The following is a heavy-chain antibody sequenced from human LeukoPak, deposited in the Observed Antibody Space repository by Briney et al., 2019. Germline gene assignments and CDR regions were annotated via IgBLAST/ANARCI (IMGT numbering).Heavy chain of an antibody. Sequence: GGSLRLSCAASGFTFSNYWMNWVRQAPGKGLEWVANIKQDGCAKYYVDSVKGRLTISRDNAKSLLYLQMNSLRAEDAAVYYCAGGQGFLIDYWGQGTLVTVSS. V-gene: IGHV3-7*01. CDR1: GFTFSNYW. J-gene: IGHJ4*02. CDR3: AGGQGFLIDY. D-gene: IGHD3-3*01. CDR2: IKQDGCAK.